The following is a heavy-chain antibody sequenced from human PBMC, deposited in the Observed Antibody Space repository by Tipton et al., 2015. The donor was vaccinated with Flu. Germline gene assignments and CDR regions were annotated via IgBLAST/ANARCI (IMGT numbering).Heavy chain of an antibody. J-gene: IGHJ4*02. CDR3: ARDPSLGMPDYFDF. CDR1: GDSIGSDYF. CDR2: IYNSQYT. V-gene: IGHV4-59*12. D-gene: IGHD2-2*01. Sequence: TLSLTCSVSGDSIGSDYFWGWIRQPPGKGLEWIGYIYNSQYTKYNPSLRSRLTISADTSKNQFSLQLRSVTAADAAVYYCARDPSLGMPDYFDFWGQGTLVTASS.